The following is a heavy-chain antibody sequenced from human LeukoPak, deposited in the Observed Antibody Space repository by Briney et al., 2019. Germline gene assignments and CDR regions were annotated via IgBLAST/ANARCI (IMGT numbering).Heavy chain of an antibody. D-gene: IGHD3-16*01. J-gene: IGHJ6*03. CDR3: AREAPSYDYVWGTHSWYMDV. V-gene: IGHV4-39*07. Sequence: SETLSLTCTVSGGSISSSSYYWGWIRQPPGKGLEWIGSIYYSGSTYYNPSLKSRVTISVDTSKNQFSLKLSSVTAADTAVYYCAREAPSYDYVWGTHSWYMDVWGKGTTVTVSS. CDR1: GGSISSSSYY. CDR2: IYYSGST.